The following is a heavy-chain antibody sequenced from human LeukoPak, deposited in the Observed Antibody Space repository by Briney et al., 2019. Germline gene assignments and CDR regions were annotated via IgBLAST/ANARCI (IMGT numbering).Heavy chain of an antibody. CDR3: ATETNGRHYDY. D-gene: IGHD1-14*01. Sequence: GGSLRLSCTASGLAFSTSGFNWVRQAPGKGLEWVASIGPTGSDRYHADSIKGRFTISRDNANNFLYLQMNSLRAEDTAVYYCATETNGRHYDYWGQGTLVTVSS. V-gene: IGHV3-21*06. CDR2: IGPTGSDR. J-gene: IGHJ4*02. CDR1: GLAFSTSG.